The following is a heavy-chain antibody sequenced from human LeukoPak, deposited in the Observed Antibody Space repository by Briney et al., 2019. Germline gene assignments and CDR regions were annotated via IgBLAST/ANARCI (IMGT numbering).Heavy chain of an antibody. V-gene: IGHV1-46*01. CDR2: INPSGGST. Sequence: GASVKVSCKASGYTFTSYYMHWVRQAPGQGLEWMGIINPSGGSTSYAQKFQGRVTMTRDTSTSTVYMELSSLRSEDTAVYYCARHGATGTMIVEPFPLDYWGQGTLVTVSS. J-gene: IGHJ4*02. CDR3: ARHGATGTMIVEPFPLDY. D-gene: IGHD3-22*01. CDR1: GYTFTSYY.